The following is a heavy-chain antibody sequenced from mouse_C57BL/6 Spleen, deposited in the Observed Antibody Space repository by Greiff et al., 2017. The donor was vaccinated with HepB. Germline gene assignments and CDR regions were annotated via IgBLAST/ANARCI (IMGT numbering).Heavy chain of an antibody. Sequence: QVQLQQPGAELVRPGSSVKLSCKASGYTFTSYWMHWVKQRPIQGLEWIGNIDPSDSETHYNQKFKDKATLTVDKSSSTAYMQLSSLTSEDSAFSYCARNYGSKDLYFDVWGTGTTVTVSS. CDR1: GYTFTSYW. J-gene: IGHJ1*03. V-gene: IGHV1-52*01. D-gene: IGHD1-1*01. CDR3: ARNYGSKDLYFDV. CDR2: IDPSDSET.